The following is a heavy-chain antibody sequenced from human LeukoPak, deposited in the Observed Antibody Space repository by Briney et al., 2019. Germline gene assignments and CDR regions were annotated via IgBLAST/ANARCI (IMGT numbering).Heavy chain of an antibody. J-gene: IGHJ5*02. CDR3: ARKYRRITMVRGARNWFDP. D-gene: IGHD3-10*01. Sequence: PSETLSLTCAVYGGSFSGYYWSWIRQPPGKGLEWIGEINHSGSTNYNPSLKSRVTISVDTSKNQFSLKLSSVTAADTAVYYCARKYRRITMVRGARNWFDPWGQGTLVIVSS. CDR2: INHSGST. CDR1: GGSFSGYY. V-gene: IGHV4-34*01.